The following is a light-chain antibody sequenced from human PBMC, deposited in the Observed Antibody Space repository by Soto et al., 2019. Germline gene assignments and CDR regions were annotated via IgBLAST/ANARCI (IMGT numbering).Light chain of an antibody. Sequence: EVVLTQSPSTLSLSPGETATLSCRASQSVRSSYLAWYQQKLGQPPRLLIYGTFTRATGIPDRFSASGSETDFTLTISRLEPEDFAVYYCQQYGGSPAFTFGPGTKVYLK. CDR1: QSVRSSY. CDR2: GTF. CDR3: QQYGGSPAFT. J-gene: IGKJ3*01. V-gene: IGKV3-20*01.